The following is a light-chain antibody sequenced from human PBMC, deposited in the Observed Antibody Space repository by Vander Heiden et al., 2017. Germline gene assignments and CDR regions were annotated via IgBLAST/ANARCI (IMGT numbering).Light chain of an antibody. Sequence: DIKMPQSPSSVSASVGDRVTITCRASQGISNYLAWYQQKPGKVPKLLIYAASTLQSGVPSRFSGSGSGTDFTLTISSLQPEDVATYYCQKDNSARWTFGQGTKVEIK. CDR3: QKDNSARWT. CDR2: AAS. V-gene: IGKV1-27*01. CDR1: QGISNY. J-gene: IGKJ1*01.